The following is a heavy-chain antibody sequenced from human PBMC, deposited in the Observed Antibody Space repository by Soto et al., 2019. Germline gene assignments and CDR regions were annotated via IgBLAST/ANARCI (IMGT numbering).Heavy chain of an antibody. CDR3: AGGTTVTTFNYYYMDV. J-gene: IGHJ6*03. D-gene: IGHD4-17*01. V-gene: IGHV4-34*01. CDR1: GGSFSGYY. Sequence: QVQLQQWGAGLLKPSETLSLTCAVYGGSFSGYYWSWIRQPPGEGLEWIGEINHSGSTNYNPSLKSRVTISVDTSKNQFSLKLSSVTAADTAVYYCAGGTTVTTFNYYYMDVWGKGTTVTVSS. CDR2: INHSGST.